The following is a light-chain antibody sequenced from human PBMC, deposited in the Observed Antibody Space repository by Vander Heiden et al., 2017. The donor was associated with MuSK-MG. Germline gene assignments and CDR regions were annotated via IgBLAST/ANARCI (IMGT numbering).Light chain of an antibody. CDR2: DVS. J-gene: IGLJ3*02. V-gene: IGLV2-14*03. CDR3: TSYTSSNTLV. CDR1: SSDVGGYDS. Sequence: QSALTQPASASGSPGQSITSSCSGPSSDVGGYDSVSWYQQHPGKAPKLMIYDVSERPSGVSNRFSASKSGNTASLTISGLQAEDEADYFCTSYTSSNTLVFGGGTKVTVL.